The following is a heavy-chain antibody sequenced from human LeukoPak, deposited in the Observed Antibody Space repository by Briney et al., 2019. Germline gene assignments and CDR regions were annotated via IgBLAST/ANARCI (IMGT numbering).Heavy chain of an antibody. V-gene: IGHV1-69*05. CDR2: IIPIFGTA. D-gene: IGHD3-10*01. J-gene: IGHJ4*02. Sequence: SVKVSCKASGGTFSSYAISWVRQAPGQGLEWMGGIIPIFGTANYAQKFQGRVTITTDESTSTAYMELSSLRSEDTAVYYCAREEVRAGRVYYFDYWGQGTLVTVFS. CDR3: AREEVRAGRVYYFDY. CDR1: GGTFSSYA.